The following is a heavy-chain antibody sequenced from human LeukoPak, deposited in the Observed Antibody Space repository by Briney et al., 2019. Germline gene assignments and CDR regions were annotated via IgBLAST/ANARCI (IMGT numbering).Heavy chain of an antibody. V-gene: IGHV4-39*01. CDR3: ASGRVMPTYFQH. Sequence: ASETLSLTCTVSGGSISSSSYYWGWIRQPPGKGLEWIGSIYYSGSTYYNPSLKSRVTISVDTSKNQFSLKLSSVTAADTAVYYRASGRVMPTYFQHWGQGTLVTVSS. J-gene: IGHJ1*01. CDR2: IYYSGST. D-gene: IGHD2-2*01. CDR1: GGSISSSSYY.